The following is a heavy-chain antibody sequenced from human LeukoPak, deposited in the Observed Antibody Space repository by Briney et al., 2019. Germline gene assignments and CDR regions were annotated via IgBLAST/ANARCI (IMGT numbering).Heavy chain of an antibody. Sequence: PGGSLRLSCAASGFTFSSYAMSWVRQAPGKGLEWVSAISGSGGSTYYADSVKGRFTISRDNSKNTLYLQMNSLRAEDTAVYYCAKVVDWAVGAMGAFDIWGQGTMVTVSS. D-gene: IGHD1-26*01. CDR1: GFTFSSYA. J-gene: IGHJ3*02. V-gene: IGHV3-23*01. CDR3: AKVVDWAVGAMGAFDI. CDR2: ISGSGGST.